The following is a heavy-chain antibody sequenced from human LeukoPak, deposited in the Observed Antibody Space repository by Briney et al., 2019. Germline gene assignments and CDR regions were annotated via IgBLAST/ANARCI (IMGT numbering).Heavy chain of an antibody. Sequence: GGSLRLSCAVSGFIVKNYAMNWVRQAPGKGLEWASTVTGTGGNTYHADSVQGRFTISRDNSKTTLYLQMNSLRAEDTAVYYCAREPIETLNYDILTGYLDYWGQGTLVTVSS. D-gene: IGHD3-9*01. CDR3: AREPIETLNYDILTGYLDY. J-gene: IGHJ4*02. V-gene: IGHV3-23*01. CDR2: VTGTGGNT. CDR1: GFIVKNYA.